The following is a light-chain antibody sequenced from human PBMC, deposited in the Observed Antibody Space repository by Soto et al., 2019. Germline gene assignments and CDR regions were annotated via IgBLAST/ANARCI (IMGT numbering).Light chain of an antibody. Sequence: IVMTQSPVTLSVSPGERATLSCRASQSVSSTLAWYQQKPGQAPRLLIYGASTRATGIPARFSGSGSGTEFTLTISSLQSEDFAVYYCQQYNNWPPWTFGQGTKVEIK. CDR2: GAS. J-gene: IGKJ1*01. CDR3: QQYNNWPPWT. CDR1: QSVSST. V-gene: IGKV3-15*01.